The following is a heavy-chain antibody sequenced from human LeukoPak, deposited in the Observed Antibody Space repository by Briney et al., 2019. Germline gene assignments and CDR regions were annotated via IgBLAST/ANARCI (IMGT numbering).Heavy chain of an antibody. CDR2: IYYSGST. CDR1: GGSISSYY. D-gene: IGHD6-13*01. J-gene: IGHJ4*02. CDR3: ARLYSSGWYPDY. Sequence: SETLSLTCTVSGGSISSYYWSWIRQPPGKGLEWIGYIYYSGSTNYNPSLKSRVTISVDTSKNQFSLKLSSVTAADTAVYYCARLYSSGWYPDYWGQGTLVTVSS. V-gene: IGHV4-59*01.